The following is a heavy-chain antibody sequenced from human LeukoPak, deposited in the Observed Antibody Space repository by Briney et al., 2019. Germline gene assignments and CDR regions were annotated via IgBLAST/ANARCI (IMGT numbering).Heavy chain of an antibody. D-gene: IGHD3-9*01. CDR1: GFTFDDYA. Sequence: GGSLRLPCAASGFTFDDYAMHWVRQAPGKGLEWVSGISWNSGSIGYADSVKGRFTISRDNAKNSLYLQMNSPRAEDTAVYYCARGGGLYYDILTGYYFSPHAFDIWGQGTMVTVSS. J-gene: IGHJ3*02. CDR3: ARGGGLYYDILTGYYFSPHAFDI. CDR2: ISWNSGSI. V-gene: IGHV3-9*01.